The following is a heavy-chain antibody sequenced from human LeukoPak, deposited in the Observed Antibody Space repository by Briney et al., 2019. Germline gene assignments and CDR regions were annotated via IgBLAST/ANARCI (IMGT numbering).Heavy chain of an antibody. CDR2: INQDGSEK. CDR3: ARVYGDYFDY. Sequence: GGSLRLSCAASGFIFNKYWMSWVRQAPGKGLEWVANINQDGSEKYYVDSVKGRFTISRDNARNSLYLQMDSLRADDTAMYYCARVYGDYFDYWGQGTLVTVSS. D-gene: IGHD4-17*01. J-gene: IGHJ4*02. V-gene: IGHV3-7*01. CDR1: GFIFNKYW.